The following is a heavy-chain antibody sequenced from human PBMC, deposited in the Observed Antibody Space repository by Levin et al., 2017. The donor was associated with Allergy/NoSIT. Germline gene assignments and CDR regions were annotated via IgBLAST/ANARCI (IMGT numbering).Heavy chain of an antibody. J-gene: IGHJ4*02. V-gene: IGHV4-39*01. CDR1: GGSISSSSYY. CDR3: ARRVGSGSRTIDY. D-gene: IGHD3-10*01. Sequence: PSETLSLTCTVSGGSISSSSYYWGWIRQPPGKGLEWIGSIYYSGSTYYNPSLKSRVTISVDTSKNQFSLKLSSVTAADTAVYYCARRVGSGSRTIDYWGQGTLVTVSS. CDR2: IYYSGST.